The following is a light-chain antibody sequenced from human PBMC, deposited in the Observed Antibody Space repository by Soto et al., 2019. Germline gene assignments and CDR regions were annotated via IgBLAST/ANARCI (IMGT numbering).Light chain of an antibody. V-gene: IGLV4-69*01. CDR3: QTWDTGARVV. Sequence: QLVLTQSPSASASLGASVKLTCTLRSGHSSYAIAWHQQQPEKGPRYLMKLSSDGSHSKGDGIPDRFSGSSSGAERYLTISSLQSEDDADYYCQTWDTGARVVFGGGTKPIVL. CDR2: LSSDGSH. J-gene: IGLJ2*01. CDR1: SGHSSYA.